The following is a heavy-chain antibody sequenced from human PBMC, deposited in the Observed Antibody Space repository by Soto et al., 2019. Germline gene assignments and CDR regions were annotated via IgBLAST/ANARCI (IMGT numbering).Heavy chain of an antibody. CDR2: ISYDGSNK. D-gene: IGHD2-15*01. CDR3: AKEDCSGGSCYLGVFDY. V-gene: IGHV3-30*18. J-gene: IGHJ4*02. Sequence: PGGSLRLSCAASGFTFSSYGMHWVRQAPGKGLEWVAVISYDGSNKYYADSVKGRFTISRDNSKNTLYLQMNSLRAEDTAVYYCAKEDCSGGSCYLGVFDYWGQGTLVTVPQ. CDR1: GFTFSSYG.